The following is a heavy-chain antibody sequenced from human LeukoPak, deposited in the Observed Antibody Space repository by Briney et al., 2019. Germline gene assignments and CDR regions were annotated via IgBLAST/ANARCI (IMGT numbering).Heavy chain of an antibody. CDR3: ARDTRREYDFWSGYPNWFDP. D-gene: IGHD3-3*01. Sequence: PSETLSLTCTVSGGSISSYYWSWIRQPPGKGLEWIGYIYYSGSTTYNPSLKSRVTISVDTSKNQFSLKLSSVTAADTAVYYCARDTRREYDFWSGYPNWFDPWGQGTLVTVSS. J-gene: IGHJ5*02. CDR1: GGSISSYY. V-gene: IGHV4-59*01. CDR2: IYYSGST.